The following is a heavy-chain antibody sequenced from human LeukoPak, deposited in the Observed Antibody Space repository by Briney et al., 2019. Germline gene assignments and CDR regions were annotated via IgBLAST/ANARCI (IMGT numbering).Heavy chain of an antibody. J-gene: IGHJ4*02. CDR1: GFTFSSYA. V-gene: IGHV3-23*01. CDR3: AKDLAPSTVETPFDY. D-gene: IGHD4-23*01. CDR2: ISDSGGRT. Sequence: GGSLRLSCAASGFTFSSYAMSWVRQAPGKGLEWVSVISDSGGRTYYADSVKGRFTISRDNSKNTLYLQMKSLRAEDTAVYYCAKDLAPSTVETPFDYWGQGTLVTVSS.